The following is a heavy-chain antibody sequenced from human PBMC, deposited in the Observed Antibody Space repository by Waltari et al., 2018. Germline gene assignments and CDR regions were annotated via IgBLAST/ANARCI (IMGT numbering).Heavy chain of an antibody. Sequence: QVQLVQSGAEVKKPGASVKVSCKASGYTFTGYYMHWVRQAPGQGLEWMGWINPNSGGTNYAQKFQGRVTMTRDTSISTAYMELSRLRSAYTAVYYCARARVPAAPYYFDYWGQGTLVTVSS. CDR1: GYTFTGYY. J-gene: IGHJ4*02. D-gene: IGHD2-2*01. CDR3: ARARVPAAPYYFDY. CDR2: INPNSGGT. V-gene: IGHV1-2*02.